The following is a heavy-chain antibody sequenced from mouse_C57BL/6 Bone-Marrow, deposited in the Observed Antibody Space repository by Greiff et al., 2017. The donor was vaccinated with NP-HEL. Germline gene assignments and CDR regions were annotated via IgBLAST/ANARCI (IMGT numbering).Heavy chain of an antibody. CDR3: ARGGWDDY. D-gene: IGHD4-1*01. V-gene: IGHV3-6*01. CDR1: GYSITSGYY. CDR2: ISYDGSN. J-gene: IGHJ2*01. Sequence: EVKLMESGPGLVKPSQSLSLTCSVTGYSITSGYYWNWIRQFPGNKLEWMGYISYDGSNNYNPSLKNRISITRDTSKHQFFLKLNSVTTEDTATYYCARGGWDDYWGQGTTLTVSS.